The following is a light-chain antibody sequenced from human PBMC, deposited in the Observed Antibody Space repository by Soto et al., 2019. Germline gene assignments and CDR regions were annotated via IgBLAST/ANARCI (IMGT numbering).Light chain of an antibody. CDR1: QSVSSTY. V-gene: IGKV3-20*01. J-gene: IGKJ2*01. CDR3: QQYDRTPYT. CDR2: GAS. Sequence: EIVLTQSPGTLSLSPGERATLSCRDSQSVSSTYLAWYQQRPGQTPRLLIYGASSRATGIPDRFSGSGSATDFTLTISRLEPEDFAVYYCQQYDRTPYTFGQGTKLEIK.